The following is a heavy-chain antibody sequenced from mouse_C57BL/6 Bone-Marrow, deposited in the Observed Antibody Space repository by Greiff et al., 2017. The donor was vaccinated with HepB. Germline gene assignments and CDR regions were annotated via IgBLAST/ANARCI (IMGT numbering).Heavy chain of an antibody. CDR3: ARQGKGKYFDV. Sequence: EVQVVESGGGLVQPGASLKLSCESNEYDFPSHDMSWVRKTPEKRLELVAAINSDGGSTYYPDTMERRFIMSRDTTKKTLYLQMSSLTSEDTAVYYCARQGKGKYFDVWGTGTTVTVSS. CDR2: INSDGGST. V-gene: IGHV5-2*01. D-gene: IGHD1-3*01. CDR1: EYDFPSHD. J-gene: IGHJ1*03.